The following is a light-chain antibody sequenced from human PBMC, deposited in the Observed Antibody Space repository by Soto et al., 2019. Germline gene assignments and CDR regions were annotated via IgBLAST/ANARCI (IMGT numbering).Light chain of an antibody. CDR2: GAS. J-gene: IGKJ1*01. CDR1: QNIRSDY. Sequence: EIVLTQSPGTLSLSPGERATLSCRASQNIRSDYLAWYQQKPGQAPSLLIYGASNGATGIPDRLSGSGSGTDFTLTINRLEPEDFAVYYCHHYGGTFGQGTKVEIK. CDR3: HHYGGT. V-gene: IGKV3-20*01.